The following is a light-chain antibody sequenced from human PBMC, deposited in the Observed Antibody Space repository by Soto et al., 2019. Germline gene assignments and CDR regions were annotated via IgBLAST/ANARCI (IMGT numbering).Light chain of an antibody. CDR1: SSDVGGYNY. CDR2: EVS. CDR3: CSYVGDTTLV. Sequence: QSALTQPASVSGSPGQSITISCTGTSSDVGGYNYVSWYQQHPGKAPKLMIYEVSNRPSGVSDRFSGSKSGNTASLTISGLQAEDEADYCCCSYVGDTTLVFGGGTKVTVL. V-gene: IGLV2-14*01. J-gene: IGLJ2*01.